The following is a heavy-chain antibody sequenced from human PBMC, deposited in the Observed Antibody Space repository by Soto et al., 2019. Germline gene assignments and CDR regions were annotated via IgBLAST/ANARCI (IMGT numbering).Heavy chain of an antibody. Sequence: HVQLQESGPGLVKPSETLSLTCTLSGASITQYYWNWIRQSQGKGLEWIVSVSSTGSNVYNPSLTSGVTVSLDTSKNQFSLTRSSGTAADTAVDHCARGGGSPYHHHEFDFWGKGTLVTVSS. V-gene: IGHV4-59*01. CDR3: ARGGGSPYHHHEFDF. D-gene: IGHD6-13*01. CDR1: GASITQYY. J-gene: IGHJ4*02. CDR2: VSSTGSN.